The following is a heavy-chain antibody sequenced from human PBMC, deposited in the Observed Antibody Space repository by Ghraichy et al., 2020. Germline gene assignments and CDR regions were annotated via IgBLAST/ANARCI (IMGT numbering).Heavy chain of an antibody. CDR3: ARGSTVVRIYYYDAMDV. V-gene: IGHV3-48*02. J-gene: IGHJ6*02. CDR2: ISSSSRFT. D-gene: IGHD4-23*01. CDR1: GFTFSSYS. Sequence: GGSLRLSCEASGFTFSSYSINWVRQAPGKGPEWISIISSSSRFTSYADSVKGRFTVSRDNAKNSLFLQMNSLRDEDTAVYYCARGSTVVRIYYYDAMDVWGQGTPLTVSS.